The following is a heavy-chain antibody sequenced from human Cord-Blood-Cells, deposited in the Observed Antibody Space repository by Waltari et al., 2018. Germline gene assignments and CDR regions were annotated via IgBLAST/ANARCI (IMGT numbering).Heavy chain of an antibody. Sequence: QVQLVQSGAEVKKPESSVKVSCKASGGTFSSYAISWVRQAPGHGLEWMGRIIPILGIANYAQKFQGRVTITADKSTSTAYMELSSLRSEDTAVYYCARGEPIVVVPAATAEDWFDPWGQGTLVTVSS. J-gene: IGHJ5*02. CDR2: IIPILGIA. V-gene: IGHV1-69*09. D-gene: IGHD2-2*01. CDR1: GGTFSSYA. CDR3: ARGEPIVVVPAATAEDWFDP.